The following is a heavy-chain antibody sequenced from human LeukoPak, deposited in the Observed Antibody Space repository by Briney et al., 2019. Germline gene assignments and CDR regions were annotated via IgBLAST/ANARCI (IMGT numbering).Heavy chain of an antibody. CDR3: ARRRYYDGSGYLE. CDR2: IYYSGRT. J-gene: IGHJ1*01. D-gene: IGHD3-22*01. V-gene: IGHV4-39*01. Sequence: SETLSLTCSVSGDSVSRSDSYWDWIRQPPGKGLERIGTIYYSGRTYYSPSLKSRVTMSVDPSNNQFSLDLRSVTAADTALYYCARRRYYDGSGYLEWGQGTLLSVSS. CDR1: GDSVSRSDSY.